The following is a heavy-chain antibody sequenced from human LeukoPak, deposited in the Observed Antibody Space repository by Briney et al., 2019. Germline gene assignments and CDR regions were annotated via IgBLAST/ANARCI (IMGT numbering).Heavy chain of an antibody. Sequence: SQTLSLTCTVSGGSINSGAYYWSWIRQPPGKGLEWIGYIYYSGSTNYNPSLKSRVTISVDTSKNQFSLKLTSVTAADTGVYYCARVGFYARAFDIWGQGTMITVSS. V-gene: IGHV4-61*08. CDR2: IYYSGST. D-gene: IGHD2/OR15-2a*01. J-gene: IGHJ3*02. CDR3: ARVGFYARAFDI. CDR1: GGSINSGAYY.